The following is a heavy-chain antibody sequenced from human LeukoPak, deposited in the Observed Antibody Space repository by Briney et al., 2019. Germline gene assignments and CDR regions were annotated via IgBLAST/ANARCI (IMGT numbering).Heavy chain of an antibody. CDR2: INHSGST. V-gene: IGHV4-34*01. CDR3: ARDDYCSSTSCYTGGGY. Sequence: PSETLSLTCAVYGGSFSGYYWSWIRQPPGKGLEWMGEINHSGSTYYNPSLKSRVTISVDTSKNQFSLKLSSVTAADTAVYYCARDDYCSSTSCYTGGGYWGQGTLVTVSS. CDR1: GGSFSGYY. J-gene: IGHJ4*02. D-gene: IGHD2-2*02.